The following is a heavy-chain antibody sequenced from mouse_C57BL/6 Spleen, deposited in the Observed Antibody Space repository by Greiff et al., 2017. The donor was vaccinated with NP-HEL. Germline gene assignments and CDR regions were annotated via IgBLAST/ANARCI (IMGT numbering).Heavy chain of an antibody. V-gene: IGHV1-54*01. CDR1: GYAFTNYL. CDR3: ARGLPFAY. J-gene: IGHJ3*01. D-gene: IGHD6-1*01. CDR2: IIPGCGGT. Sequence: VKLMESGAELVRPGTSVKVSCKASGYAFTNYLIEWVKQRPGPGLEWFGVIIPGCGGTNYNEKFKGKATLTADKSSSTAYMQLSSRTSEDSAVYFCARGLPFAYWGQGTLVTVSA.